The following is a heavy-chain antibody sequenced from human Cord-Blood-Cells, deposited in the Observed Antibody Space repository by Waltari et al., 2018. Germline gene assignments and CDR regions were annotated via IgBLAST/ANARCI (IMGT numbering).Heavy chain of an antibody. V-gene: IGHV1-24*01. CDR1: GYTPTELS. CDR3: ARWDNSGYDFDY. Sequence: QVQLVQSGAEVKKPGASVKVACKVSGYTPTELSMHWVREAPGKGLECMGGFDREDGETIYAQKCQGRVTMTEETPTDTAYMELRSLRSEDTAVYYCARWDNSGYDFDYWGQGTLVTVSS. D-gene: IGHD5-12*01. J-gene: IGHJ4*02. CDR2: FDREDGET.